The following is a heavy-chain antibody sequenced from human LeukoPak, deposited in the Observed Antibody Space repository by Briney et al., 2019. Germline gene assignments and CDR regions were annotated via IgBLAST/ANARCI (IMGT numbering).Heavy chain of an antibody. CDR2: IIPIFGTA. V-gene: IGHV1-69*13. Sequence: SVKVSCKASGGTFSSYAISWVRQAPGQGLEWMGGIIPIFGTANYAQKFQGRVTITADESTSAAYMELSSLRSEDTAVYYCARGRYCSSTSCYAHYYGMDVWGKGTTVTVSS. CDR1: GGTFSSYA. CDR3: ARGRYCSSTSCYAHYYGMDV. J-gene: IGHJ6*04. D-gene: IGHD2-2*01.